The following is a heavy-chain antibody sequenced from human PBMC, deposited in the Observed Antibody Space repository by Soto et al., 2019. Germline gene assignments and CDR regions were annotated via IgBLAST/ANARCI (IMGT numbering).Heavy chain of an antibody. J-gene: IGHJ6*02. CDR1: GYIFSNYY. CDR2: INPSGGTT. Sequence: QVQLVQSGAEVKKPGASVKVSCKASGYIFSNYYMHWVRQAPRQGLEWVGIINPSGGTTSYAQKSQGRVTLTSDTSTSTFYMELSSLRSEDTAVYYCARGVGRGSSGFYYYYGMDVWGQGTTVTVSS. D-gene: IGHD6-25*01. V-gene: IGHV1-46*01. CDR3: ARGVGRGSSGFYYYYGMDV.